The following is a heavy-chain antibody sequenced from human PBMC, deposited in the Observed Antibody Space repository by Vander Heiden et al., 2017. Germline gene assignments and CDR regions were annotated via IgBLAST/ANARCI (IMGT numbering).Heavy chain of an antibody. Sequence: EVQLVESGGGLVKPGGSLRLSGAASGFPFSNAGMSWVRQAPGKGLEWVGRIKSKADGGTTDYAAPVKGRFTISRDDSKNTLYLQMNSLKTEDTAVYYCTTDGQRFLEWWERDVWGQGTTVTVSS. J-gene: IGHJ6*02. V-gene: IGHV3-15*01. D-gene: IGHD3-3*01. CDR3: TTDGQRFLEWWERDV. CDR2: IKSKADGGTT. CDR1: GFPFSNAG.